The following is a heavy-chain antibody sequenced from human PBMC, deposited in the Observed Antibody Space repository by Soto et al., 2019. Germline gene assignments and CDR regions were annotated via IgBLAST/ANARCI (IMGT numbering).Heavy chain of an antibody. J-gene: IGHJ6*02. D-gene: IGHD4-17*01. V-gene: IGHV3-48*02. CDR3: ARDGDYGDEYGMDV. CDR1: GFTFSSYS. Sequence: EVQLVESGGGLVQPGGTLRLSCAASGFTFSSYSMNWVRQAPGKGLEWVSYISSSSSTIYYADSVKGRFTISRDNAKNSLYLQMNSLRDEDTAVYYCARDGDYGDEYGMDVWGQGTTVTVSS. CDR2: ISSSSSTI.